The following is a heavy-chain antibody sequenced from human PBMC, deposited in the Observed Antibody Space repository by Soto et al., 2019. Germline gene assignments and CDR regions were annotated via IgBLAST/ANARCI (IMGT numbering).Heavy chain of an antibody. D-gene: IGHD3-10*01. Sequence: AETLSLTCTVSGGSISRYYWSWIRQPPGKGLEWIGYIYYSGSTNYNPSLKSRVTISVDTSKNQFSLKLSSVTAADTAVYYCASAIWFGELQFDYWGQGTLVTVSS. J-gene: IGHJ4*02. V-gene: IGHV4-59*08. CDR1: GGSISRYY. CDR3: ASAIWFGELQFDY. CDR2: IYYSGST.